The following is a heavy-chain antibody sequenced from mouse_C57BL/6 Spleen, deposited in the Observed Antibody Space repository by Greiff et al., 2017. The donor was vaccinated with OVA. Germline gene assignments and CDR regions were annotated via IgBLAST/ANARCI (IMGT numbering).Heavy chain of an antibody. CDR3: TRGGWFRDYFDY. CDR2: ISSGGDYI. CDR1: GFTFSSYA. J-gene: IGHJ2*01. Sequence: EVQRVESGEGLVKPGGSLKLSCAASGFTFSSYAMSWVRQTPEKRLEWVAYISSGGDYIYYADTVKGRFTISRDNARNTLYLQMSSLKSEDTAMYYCTRGGWFRDYFDYWGQGTTLTVSS. V-gene: IGHV5-9-1*02. D-gene: IGHD2-3*01.